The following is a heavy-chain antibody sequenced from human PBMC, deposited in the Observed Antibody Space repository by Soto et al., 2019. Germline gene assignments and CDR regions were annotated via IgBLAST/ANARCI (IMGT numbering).Heavy chain of an antibody. CDR1: GFTFSSYS. Sequence: GGSLRLSCAASGFTFSSYSMNWVRQAPGKGLEWVSSISSSSSYIYYADSVKGRFTISRDNAKNSLYLQMNSLRAEDTAVYYCATDSYDSSGYSTPFDYWGQGTLVTVSS. CDR2: ISSSSSYI. J-gene: IGHJ4*02. V-gene: IGHV3-21*01. D-gene: IGHD3-22*01. CDR3: ATDSYDSSGYSTPFDY.